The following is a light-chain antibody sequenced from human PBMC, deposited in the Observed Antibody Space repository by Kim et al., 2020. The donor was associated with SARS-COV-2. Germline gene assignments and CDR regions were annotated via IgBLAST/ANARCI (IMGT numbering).Light chain of an antibody. V-gene: IGLV3-25*03. CDR3: QSADSTGTYVV. Sequence: PGQTARITCSGDALPKEHGYWYQQKPGQAPIRVIYKDNERPSGIPERFSGSRSGTTVTLTITGVQAEDEADYYCQSADSTGTYVVFGGGTQLTVL. CDR1: ALPKEH. CDR2: KDN. J-gene: IGLJ2*01.